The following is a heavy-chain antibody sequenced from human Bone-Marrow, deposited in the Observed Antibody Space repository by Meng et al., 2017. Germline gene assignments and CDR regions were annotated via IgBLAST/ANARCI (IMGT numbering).Heavy chain of an antibody. Sequence: QPQLQEAGSGLVRPSEALSLTCSVSGGPISTSGYYGGWIRQPPGKGLEWFGSIGHSGFTYYTPSLKSRVTISVDTSKNQFSLKLSSVTAADTAVYYCARGSGSPEYCSSTSCYSGGWFDPWGQGTLVTVSS. CDR2: IGHSGFT. D-gene: IGHD2-2*02. CDR1: GGPISTSGYY. J-gene: IGHJ5*02. V-gene: IGHV4-39*07. CDR3: ARGSGSPEYCSSTSCYSGGWFDP.